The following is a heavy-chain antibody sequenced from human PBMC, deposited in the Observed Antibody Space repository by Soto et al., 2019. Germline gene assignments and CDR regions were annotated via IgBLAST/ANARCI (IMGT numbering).Heavy chain of an antibody. CDR1: GGSISSGGYY. CDR3: ARGPGYYYDSSGPKRFDY. D-gene: IGHD3-22*01. CDR2: IYYSGST. V-gene: IGHV4-31*03. Sequence: SETLSLTSTVSGGSISSGGYYWSWIRQHPGKGLEWIGYIYYSGSTYYNPSLKSRVTISVDTSKNQFSLKLSSVTAADTAVYYCARGPGYYYDSSGPKRFDYWGQGTLVTVSS. J-gene: IGHJ4*02.